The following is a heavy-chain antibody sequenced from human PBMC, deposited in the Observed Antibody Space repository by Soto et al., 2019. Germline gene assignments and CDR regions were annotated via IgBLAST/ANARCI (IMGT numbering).Heavy chain of an antibody. CDR1: NGSIINYY. V-gene: IGHV4-59*01. CDR3: ASRLTLATTEGDAFDL. Sequence: QVQLQESGPGLVKPSETLSLTCTVSNGSIINYYWSWIRQPPGKGLEWIGFIYYSGSTNYNPYLKGRVHMSVDMTRHPPSLQLNSVTAADTAVYYCASRLTLATTEGDAFDLWGQGTMVTVSS. D-gene: IGHD4-17*01. CDR2: IYYSGST. J-gene: IGHJ3*01.